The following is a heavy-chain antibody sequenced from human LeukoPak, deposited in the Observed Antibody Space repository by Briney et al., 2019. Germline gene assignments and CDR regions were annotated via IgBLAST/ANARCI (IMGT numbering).Heavy chain of an antibody. CDR1: GFTFSSYE. Sequence: GGSLRLSCAASGFTFSSYEMNWVRQAPGKGLEWVSYISSSGSTIYYADSVKGRFTISRDNAKNSLYLQMNSLRAEDTAVYYCARYSSGWYYFDYWGQGTLVTVSS. D-gene: IGHD6-19*01. CDR3: ARYSSGWYYFDY. CDR2: ISSSGSTI. V-gene: IGHV3-48*03. J-gene: IGHJ4*02.